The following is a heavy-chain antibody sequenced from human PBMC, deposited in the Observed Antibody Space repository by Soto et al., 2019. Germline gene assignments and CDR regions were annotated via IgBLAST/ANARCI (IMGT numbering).Heavy chain of an antibody. CDR2: INHSGST. CDR3: ARTIVGATGRRGYYFDY. J-gene: IGHJ4*02. V-gene: IGHV4-34*01. Sequence: SETLSLTCAVYGGSFSGYYWSWIRQPPGKGLEWIGEINHSGSTNYNPSLESRVTISVDTSNNQFSLKLNSVTAADTAVYYCARTIVGATGRRGYYFDYWGQGTLVTVSS. CDR1: GGSFSGYY. D-gene: IGHD1-26*01.